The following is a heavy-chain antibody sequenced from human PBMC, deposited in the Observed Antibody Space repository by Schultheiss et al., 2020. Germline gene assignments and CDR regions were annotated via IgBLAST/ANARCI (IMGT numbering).Heavy chain of an antibody. CDR1: GFTFSSYG. V-gene: IGHV3-30*03. D-gene: IGHD3-22*01. CDR2: ISYDGSNK. Sequence: GGSLRLSCAASGFTFSSYGMHWVRQAPGKGLEWVAVISYDGSNKYYADSVKGRFTISRDNSKNTLYLQMNSLRAEDTAVYYCATPASIYDSSGYYYYYYYGMDVWGQGTTVTVSS. J-gene: IGHJ6*02. CDR3: ATPASIYDSSGYYYYYYYGMDV.